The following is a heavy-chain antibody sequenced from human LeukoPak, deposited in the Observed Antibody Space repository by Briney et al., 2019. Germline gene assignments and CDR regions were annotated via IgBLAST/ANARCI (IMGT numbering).Heavy chain of an antibody. V-gene: IGHV4-38-2*02. J-gene: IGHJ3*02. D-gene: IGHD4-17*01. CDR3: TREYGFMTTVFHAFDI. Sequence: ESSETLSLTCSVSGNSISSDYYWGWIRQPPGKGLEWIGSIYHSGATYRKSSLKSRVTISVDTSKNQFSLKLSSVTAADTAIYYCTREYGFMTTVFHAFDIWGQGTMVTVSS. CDR2: IYHSGAT. CDR1: GNSISSDYY.